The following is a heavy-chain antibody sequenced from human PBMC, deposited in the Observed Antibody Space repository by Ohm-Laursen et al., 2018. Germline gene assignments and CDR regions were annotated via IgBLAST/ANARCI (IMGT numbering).Heavy chain of an antibody. J-gene: IGHJ3*01. CDR1: GGSMRSNF. CDR3: AKYRTDGYNYDAFAV. V-gene: IGHV4-59*07. D-gene: IGHD5-24*01. Sequence: SDTLSLTCPVSGGSMRSNFWSWMRQPPGKELEWIGHIYYSGSTTYNPSLKSRVTISVDTSKSQFSLRLSSVTAADTAVYYCAKYRTDGYNYDAFAVWGQGTMVTVSS. CDR2: IYYSGST.